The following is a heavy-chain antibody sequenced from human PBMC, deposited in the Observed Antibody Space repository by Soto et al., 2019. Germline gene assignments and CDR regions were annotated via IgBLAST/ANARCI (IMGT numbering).Heavy chain of an antibody. CDR2: IKQDGSEK. CDR1: GFTFSRYW. V-gene: IGHV3-7*05. D-gene: IGHD6-6*01. Sequence: EVQLVESGGGLVQPGGSLRLSCAASGFTFSRYWMTWVRQAPGKGLEWVANIKQDGSEKNYVDSVKGRFTISRDNANSSLYLQMNSPRAEDTAVYYCARYSSSSGWLDPWGQGTLVTVSS. CDR3: ARYSSSSGWLDP. J-gene: IGHJ5*02.